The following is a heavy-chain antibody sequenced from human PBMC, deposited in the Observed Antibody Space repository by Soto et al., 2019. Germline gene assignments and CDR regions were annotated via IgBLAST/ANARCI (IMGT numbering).Heavy chain of an antibody. D-gene: IGHD1-1*01. J-gene: IGHJ6*03. Sequence: EVQLLDSGGGLVQPGGSLRLSCAASGFNFNIYAMTWVRQAPGKGLEWVSTISPGGDSRYFADSVKGRVTISRDNSKKTRSLQMNSLRAEDTATYFCAKALGNPYYYYYMDVWGTGTTVTVSS. V-gene: IGHV3-23*01. CDR2: ISPGGDSR. CDR3: AKALGNPYYYYYMDV. CDR1: GFNFNIYA.